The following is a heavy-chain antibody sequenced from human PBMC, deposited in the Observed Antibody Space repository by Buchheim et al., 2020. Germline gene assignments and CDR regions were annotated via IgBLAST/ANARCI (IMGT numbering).Heavy chain of an antibody. Sequence: QVQLQESGPGLVKPSQTLSLTCTVSGDSMERGGFYWNWIRQHPGMGLEFIGYMYNSGSTYFNPSLRSRVTISADTSKYQFSLKLGSVTAADTAVYFCARGTPRYYFDFWGQGTL. D-gene: IGHD3-10*01. J-gene: IGHJ4*02. CDR2: MYNSGST. V-gene: IGHV4-31*03. CDR1: GDSMERGGFY. CDR3: ARGTPRYYFDF.